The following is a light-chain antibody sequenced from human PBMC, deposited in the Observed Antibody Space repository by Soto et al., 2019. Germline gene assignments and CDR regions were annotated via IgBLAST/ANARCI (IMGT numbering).Light chain of an antibody. V-gene: IGKV1-5*01. CDR2: DTS. J-gene: IGKJ1*01. Sequence: DVQMTQSPSTLSASVGDSVTITCRASQAISSWLAWYQHKPGKAPELLIYDTSTMATGVPSRFSGSGSGTEFSLTISSLQSDDFAIFYCQQYSSFPLTFGQGTKVDIK. CDR1: QAISSW. CDR3: QQYSSFPLT.